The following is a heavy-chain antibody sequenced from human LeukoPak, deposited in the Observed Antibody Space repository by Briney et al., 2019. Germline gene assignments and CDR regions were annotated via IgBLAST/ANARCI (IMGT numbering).Heavy chain of an antibody. CDR2: IYPGDSDT. V-gene: IGHV5-51*01. CDR3: ARRDSSGYYVRLDAFDI. CDR1: GYTFTREW. Sequence: GESLKISCKGFGYTFTREWIGWVRRPPGKGLEWMGVIYPGDSDTRYSPSFQGQVTISADKSISTAYLQWSSLKASDTAMYYCARRDSSGYYVRLDAFDIWGQGTMVTVSS. D-gene: IGHD3-22*01. J-gene: IGHJ3*02.